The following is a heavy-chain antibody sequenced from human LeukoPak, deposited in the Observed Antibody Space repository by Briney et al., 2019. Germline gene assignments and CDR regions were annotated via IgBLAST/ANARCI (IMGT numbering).Heavy chain of an antibody. CDR2: IYYSGST. CDR1: GGSISSYY. V-gene: IGHV4-59*08. D-gene: IGHD3-3*01. CDR3: ARHVNYDFWSGYYNSPYFDY. J-gene: IGHJ4*02. Sequence: KASETLSLTCTVSGGSISSYYWSWIRQPPGKGLEWIGYIYYSGSTNYNPSLKSRVTISVDTSKSQFSLKLSSVTAADTAVYYCARHVNYDFWSGYYNSPYFDYWGQGTLVTVSS.